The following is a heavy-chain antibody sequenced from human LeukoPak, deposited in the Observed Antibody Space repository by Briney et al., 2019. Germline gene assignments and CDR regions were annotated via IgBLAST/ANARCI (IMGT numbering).Heavy chain of an antibody. CDR3: ARHGYSSPSWFDP. CDR1: GGSISSSSYY. V-gene: IGHV4-39*01. CDR2: IYYSGST. Sequence: PSETLSLTCTVSGGSISSSSYYWGWIRQPPGKGLDWIGSIYYSGSTYYNPSLKSRVTISVDTSKNQFSLKLSSVTAADTAVYYCARHGYSSPSWFDPWGQGTLVTVSS. D-gene: IGHD6-13*01. J-gene: IGHJ5*02.